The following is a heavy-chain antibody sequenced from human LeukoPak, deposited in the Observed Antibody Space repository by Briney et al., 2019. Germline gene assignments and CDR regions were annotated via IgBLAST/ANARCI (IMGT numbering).Heavy chain of an antibody. D-gene: IGHD6-13*01. V-gene: IGHV3-30-3*01. CDR1: GFTFSSYA. Sequence: SGGSLRLSCAASGFTFSSYAMHWVRQAPGRGLEWMAVIAYDGSNKFYADSVKGRFTISRDNSKNTLYLQMNSLRAEDTAVFYCARDQAAAVSMGNWLDPWGQGTLVTVSS. CDR2: IAYDGSNK. CDR3: ARDQAAAVSMGNWLDP. J-gene: IGHJ5*02.